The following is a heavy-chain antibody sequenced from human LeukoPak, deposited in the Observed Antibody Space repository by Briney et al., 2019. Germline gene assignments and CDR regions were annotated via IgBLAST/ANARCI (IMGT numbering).Heavy chain of an antibody. CDR2: IYSGGST. J-gene: IGHJ3*02. CDR3: ARESTSSGYYPDAFDI. V-gene: IGHV3-53*04. CDR1: GFTVSSNY. D-gene: IGHD3-22*01. Sequence: GGSLRLSCAASGFTVSSNYMSWVRQAPGKGLEWVSVIYSGGSTYYADSVKGRFTISRHNSKNTLYLQMNSLRAEDTAVYYCARESTSSGYYPDAFDIWGQGTMVTVSS.